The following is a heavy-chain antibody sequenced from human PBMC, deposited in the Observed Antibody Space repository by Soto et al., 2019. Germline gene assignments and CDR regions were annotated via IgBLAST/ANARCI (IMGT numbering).Heavy chain of an antibody. J-gene: IGHJ6*03. D-gene: IGHD3-3*01. CDR1: GFTFSSYG. Sequence: GGSLRLSCAASGFTFSSYGMHWVRQAPGKGLEWVAVISYDGSNKYYADSVKGRFTISRDNSKNTLYLQMNSLRAEDTAVYYCAKELRSGPTSIRYYYYMDVWGKGTTVTVSS. CDR3: AKELRSGPTSIRYYYYMDV. CDR2: ISYDGSNK. V-gene: IGHV3-30*18.